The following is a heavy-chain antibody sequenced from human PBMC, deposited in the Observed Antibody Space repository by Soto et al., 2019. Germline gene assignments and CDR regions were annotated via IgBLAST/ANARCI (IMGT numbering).Heavy chain of an antibody. CDR1: GFTFSSYW. Sequence: GGSLRLSCAASGFTFSSYWMSWVRQAPGKGLEWVANIEQDGSEKYYVDSVKGRFTISRDNAKNSLYLQMNSLRAEDTAVYYCARDSSSYDFWSGYDIYQYYFDYWGQGTLVTVSS. CDR2: IEQDGSEK. J-gene: IGHJ4*02. D-gene: IGHD3-3*01. V-gene: IGHV3-7*03. CDR3: ARDSSSYDFWSGYDIYQYYFDY.